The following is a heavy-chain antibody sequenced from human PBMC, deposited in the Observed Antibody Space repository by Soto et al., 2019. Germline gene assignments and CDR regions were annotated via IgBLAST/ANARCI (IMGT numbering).Heavy chain of an antibody. D-gene: IGHD2-8*02. CDR2: IIPLFGTP. Sequence: QVLLMQSGAEVKKPGSSVKVSCTSSGGPSSSYGISWVRQVPGQGLEWLGGIIPLFGTPSYARKFQDRLTISADESTTTDYMELSSLTSEDTAMYCCARDGTIQVANFDFWGQGTLVTVSS. CDR1: GGPSSSYG. V-gene: IGHV1-69*01. CDR3: ARDGTIQVANFDF. J-gene: IGHJ4*02.